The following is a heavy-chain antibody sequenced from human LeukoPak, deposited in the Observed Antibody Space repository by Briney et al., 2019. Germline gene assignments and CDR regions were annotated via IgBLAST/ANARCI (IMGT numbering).Heavy chain of an antibody. CDR1: GFTFSSYA. CDR3: AKDQGQRITIFGVVNYYYYYYMDV. V-gene: IGHV3-23*01. Sequence: GGSLRLSCAASGFTFSSYAMSWVRQAPGKGLEWVSAISGSGGSTYYADSVKGRFTISRDNSKNTLYLQMNSLRAEDTAVYYCAKDQGQRITIFGVVNYYYYYYMDVWGKGTTVTVS. D-gene: IGHD3-3*01. CDR2: ISGSGGST. J-gene: IGHJ6*03.